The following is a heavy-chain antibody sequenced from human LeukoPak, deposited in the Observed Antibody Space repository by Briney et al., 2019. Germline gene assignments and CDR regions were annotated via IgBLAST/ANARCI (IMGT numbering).Heavy chain of an antibody. CDR2: IYHSGST. J-gene: IGHJ6*02. CDR1: GGSFSGYY. CDR3: ASSGTPHTMDV. Sequence: PSETLSLTCAVYGGSFSGYYWSWIRQPPGKGLEWIGYIYHSGSTYYNPSLKSRVTISVDRSKNQFSLKLSSVTAADTAVYYCASSGTPHTMDVWGQGTTVTVSS. D-gene: IGHD1-1*01. V-gene: IGHV4-30-2*01.